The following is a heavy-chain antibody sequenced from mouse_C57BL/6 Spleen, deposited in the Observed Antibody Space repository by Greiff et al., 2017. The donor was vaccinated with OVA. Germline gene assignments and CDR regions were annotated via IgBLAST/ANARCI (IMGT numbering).Heavy chain of an antibody. CDR3: ARRGYGSSSWFAY. CDR2: IYPGSGNT. J-gene: IGHJ3*01. CDR1: GYTFTDYY. Sequence: QVQLQQSGAELVRPGASVKLSCKASGYTFTDYYINWVKQRPGQGLEWIARIYPGSGNTYYNEKFKGKATLTAEKSSSTAYMQLSSLTSEDSAVYFCARRGYGSSSWFAYWGQGTLVTVSA. V-gene: IGHV1-76*01. D-gene: IGHD1-1*01.